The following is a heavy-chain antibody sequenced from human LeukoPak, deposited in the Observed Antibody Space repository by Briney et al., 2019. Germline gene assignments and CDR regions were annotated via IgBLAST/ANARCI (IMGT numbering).Heavy chain of an antibody. V-gene: IGHV3-48*01. CDR1: GFTFSSYS. CDR3: ARDTYDSSGYQFDY. Sequence: GGSLRLSCAASGFTFSSYSMNWVRQAPGKGLEWVSYISSSSSTIYYADSVKGRFTISRDNAKNSLYLQMNSLRAEDTAVYYCARDTYDSSGYQFDYWGQGTLVTVSS. CDR2: ISSSSSTI. J-gene: IGHJ4*02. D-gene: IGHD3-22*01.